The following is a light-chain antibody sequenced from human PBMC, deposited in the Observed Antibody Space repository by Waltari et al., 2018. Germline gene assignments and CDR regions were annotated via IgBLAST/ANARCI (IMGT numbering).Light chain of an antibody. V-gene: IGLV3-19*01. Sequence: SFELTQDPAVSVALGQPVRLTCQADGLRWHSASWYQQKPGRAPILVISYKNKRSSGIPDRFSGSNSGEAASLTITGTQAEDEAVYYCSSRGSSNNHAVVFGGGTNLTVL. CDR1: GLRWHS. CDR3: SSRGSSNNHAVV. CDR2: YKN. J-gene: IGLJ2*01.